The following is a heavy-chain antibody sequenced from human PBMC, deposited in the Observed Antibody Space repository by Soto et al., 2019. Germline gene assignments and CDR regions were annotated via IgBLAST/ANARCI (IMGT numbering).Heavy chain of an antibody. Sequence: GGSLRLSCAASGFTFSSYAMSWVRQAPGKGLEWVSAISGSGGSTYYADSVKGRFTISRDNSKNTLYLQMNSLRAEDTAVYYCAKEAHDYGDWTTNFDYWGQGTLVTVSS. V-gene: IGHV3-23*01. J-gene: IGHJ4*02. D-gene: IGHD4-17*01. CDR2: ISGSGGST. CDR3: AKEAHDYGDWTTNFDY. CDR1: GFTFSSYA.